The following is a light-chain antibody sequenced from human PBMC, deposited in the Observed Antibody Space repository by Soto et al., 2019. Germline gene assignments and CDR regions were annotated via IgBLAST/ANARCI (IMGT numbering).Light chain of an antibody. CDR1: QGISSY. Sequence: AIRMTQSPSSFSASTGDRVTITCRASQGISSYLAWYQQKPGKAPKLLIYAASTLQSGVPSRFSGSGSWTELTLSISWLQSEDFATNYCQQYNRYPHSFGQGTKVEIK. J-gene: IGKJ1*01. V-gene: IGKV1-8*01. CDR3: QQYNRYPHS. CDR2: AAS.